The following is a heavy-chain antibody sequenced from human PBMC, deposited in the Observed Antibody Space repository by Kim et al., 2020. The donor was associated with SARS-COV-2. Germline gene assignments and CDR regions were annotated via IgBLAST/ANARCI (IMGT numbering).Heavy chain of an antibody. Sequence: GGSLRLSCAASGFTFSSYSMNWVRQAPGKGLEWVSYISSSSSTIYYADSVKGRFTISRDNAKNSLYLQMNSLRDEDTAVYYCAREGPDYGGNPGSAFDIWGQGTMVTVSS. CDR3: AREGPDYGGNPGSAFDI. CDR1: GFTFSSYS. V-gene: IGHV3-48*02. D-gene: IGHD4-17*01. CDR2: ISSSSSTI. J-gene: IGHJ3*02.